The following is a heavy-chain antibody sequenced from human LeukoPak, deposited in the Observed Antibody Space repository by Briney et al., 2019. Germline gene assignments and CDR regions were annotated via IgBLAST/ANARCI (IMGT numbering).Heavy chain of an antibody. V-gene: IGHV4-39*01. Sequence: SETLSLTCTVSGGSISSSSYYWGWIRQPPGKGLEWIGSIYYSGSTYYNPSLKSRVTISVDTSKNQFSLKLSSVTAADTAVYYCARGWWQVYYYYMDVWGKGTTVTVSS. CDR2: IYYSGST. CDR3: ARGWWQVYYYYMDV. J-gene: IGHJ6*03. CDR1: GGSISSSSYY. D-gene: IGHD2-15*01.